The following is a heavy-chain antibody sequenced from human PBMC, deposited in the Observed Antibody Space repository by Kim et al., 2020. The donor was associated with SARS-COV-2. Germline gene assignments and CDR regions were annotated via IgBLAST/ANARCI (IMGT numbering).Heavy chain of an antibody. V-gene: IGHV3-33*01. CDR3: ARDRRPYFDY. J-gene: IGHJ4*02. CDR2: NT. Sequence: NTDYAHSVKGRFTISSDNSKNPLYLQMSSLRAEDTAVYYCARDRRPYFDYWGQGTLVTVSS.